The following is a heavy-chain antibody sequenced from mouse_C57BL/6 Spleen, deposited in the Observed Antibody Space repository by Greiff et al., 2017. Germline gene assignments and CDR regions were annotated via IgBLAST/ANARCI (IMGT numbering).Heavy chain of an antibody. CDR2: INPSTGGT. V-gene: IGHV1-42*01. D-gene: IGHD1-1*01. CDR3: ARKGGTTVVAPFDY. Sequence: VQLQQSGPELVKPGASVKISCKASGYSFTGYYMNWVKQSPEKSLEWIGEINPSTGGTTYNQKFKAKATLNVDKSSSTAYMQLKSLTSEDSAVYYCARKGGTTVVAPFDYWGQSTTLTVSS. CDR1: GYSFTGYY. J-gene: IGHJ2*01.